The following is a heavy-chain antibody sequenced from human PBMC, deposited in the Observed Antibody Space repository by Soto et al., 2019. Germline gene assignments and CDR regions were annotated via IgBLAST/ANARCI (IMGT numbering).Heavy chain of an antibody. CDR2: IYYSGST. Sequence: QVQLQESGPGLVKPAQTLSLTCTVSGGSISSGDYYWSWIRQPPGKGLAWIGYIYYSGSTYYNPSLQSRVTISVDTAKNQFALKLSYVTAAETAVYYCAREHIVVVPAASVGSFDPWGQGTLVTVSS. CDR1: GGSISSGDYY. V-gene: IGHV4-30-4*01. J-gene: IGHJ5*02. CDR3: AREHIVVVPAASVGSFDP. D-gene: IGHD2-2*01.